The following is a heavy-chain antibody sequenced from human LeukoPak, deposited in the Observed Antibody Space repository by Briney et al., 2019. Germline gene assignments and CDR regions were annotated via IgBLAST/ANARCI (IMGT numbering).Heavy chain of an antibody. CDR3: ARGHTAVTRHFDF. CDR1: GFSFSNYW. D-gene: IGHD4-17*01. CDR2: IKQDGSDK. V-gene: IGHV3-7*01. Sequence: TGGSLRLSCVASGFSFSNYWMSWVRQAPGKGLEWVANIKQDGSDKYYVDSVKGRFTISRDNAKNSLYLQMNSLRAEDTAVYYCARGHTAVTRHFDFWGQGTLVTVSS. J-gene: IGHJ4*02.